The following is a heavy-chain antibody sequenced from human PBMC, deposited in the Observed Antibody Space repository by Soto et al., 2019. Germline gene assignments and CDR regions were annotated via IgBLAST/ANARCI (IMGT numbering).Heavy chain of an antibody. V-gene: IGHV3-74*01. J-gene: IGHJ4*02. D-gene: IGHD1-26*01. Sequence: GESLKISCTASGFTFNTHWMHWVRQAPGKGLVWVSRIYFDGITTNYADSVKGRLTVSRDNAKNTVYLHVNTLRDEDTAVYYCARGGAMGVEYWGQGTLVTVSS. CDR1: GFTFNTHW. CDR3: ARGGAMGVEY. CDR2: IYFDGITT.